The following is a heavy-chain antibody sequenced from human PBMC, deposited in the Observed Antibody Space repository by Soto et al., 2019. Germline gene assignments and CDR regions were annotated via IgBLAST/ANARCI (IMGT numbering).Heavy chain of an antibody. CDR2: INGNGFGT. CDR3: AKTSASARPYYFDF. CDR1: GFTFNNYV. V-gene: IGHV3-23*01. Sequence: GGSLRLSCVASGFTFNNYVMGWIRQAPGMGLEWVSAINGNGFGTYYADSVKGRFTVSRDNSKNTVYLQVTSLRAEDAAVYFCAKTSASARPYYFDFWGQGALVTVSS. J-gene: IGHJ4*02. D-gene: IGHD6-6*01.